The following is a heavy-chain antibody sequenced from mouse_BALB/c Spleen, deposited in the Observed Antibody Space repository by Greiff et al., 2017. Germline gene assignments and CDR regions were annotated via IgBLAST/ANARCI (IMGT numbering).Heavy chain of an antibody. Sequence: EVQGVESGGGLVKPGGSLKLSCAASGFTFSSYTMSWVRQTPEKRLEWVATISSGGSYTYYPDSVKGRFTISRDNAKNTLYLQMSSLKSEDTAMYYCTRVYDYHYAMDYWGQGTSVTVSS. CDR2: ISSGGSYT. CDR3: TRVYDYHYAMDY. CDR1: GFTFSSYT. D-gene: IGHD2-4*01. V-gene: IGHV5-6-4*01. J-gene: IGHJ4*01.